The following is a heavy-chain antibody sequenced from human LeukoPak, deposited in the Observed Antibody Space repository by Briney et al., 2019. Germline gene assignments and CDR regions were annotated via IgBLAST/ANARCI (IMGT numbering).Heavy chain of an antibody. V-gene: IGHV4-34*01. CDR3: ARGPRRVRVFDY. CDR2: INHSGST. CDR1: GGSFSGYY. D-gene: IGHD2-2*01. Sequence: SETLSLTCAVYGGSFSGYYWSWIRQPPGKGLEWIGEINHSGSTNYNPSLKSRVTISVDTSKNQFSLKLSSVTAADTAVYYCARGPRRVRVFDYWGQGTLVTVSS. J-gene: IGHJ4*02.